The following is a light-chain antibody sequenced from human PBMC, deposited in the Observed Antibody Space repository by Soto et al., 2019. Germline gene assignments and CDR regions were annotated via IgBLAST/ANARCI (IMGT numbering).Light chain of an antibody. V-gene: IGLV1-47*01. Sequence: QSVLPQPPSASETPGQRVTISCSTSNSRSGSNYVYWYQQLPGAAPKLLIYRNDQRPSGVPDRFSGSKSGTSASLAISGLRSEDEGDYFCAKWDDSLRVYVFGSGTKLTVL. J-gene: IGLJ1*01. CDR1: NSRSGSNY. CDR3: AKWDDSLRVYV. CDR2: RND.